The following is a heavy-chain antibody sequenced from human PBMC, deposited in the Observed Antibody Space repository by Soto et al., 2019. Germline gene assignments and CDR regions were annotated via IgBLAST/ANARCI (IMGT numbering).Heavy chain of an antibody. J-gene: IGHJ6*02. Sequence: PSETLSLTCTVSGGSISSGGYYWSWIRQHPGKGLEWIGSIYYSGYTYYKPSLKSRVTISVDTSKNQFSLKLSSVTAAGTAVYYCARHNGPLYVGYYYDMDVWGQGTTVTVSS. CDR3: ARHNGPLYVGYYYDMDV. D-gene: IGHD3-16*01. CDR1: GGSISSGGYY. CDR2: IYYSGYT. V-gene: IGHV4-39*01.